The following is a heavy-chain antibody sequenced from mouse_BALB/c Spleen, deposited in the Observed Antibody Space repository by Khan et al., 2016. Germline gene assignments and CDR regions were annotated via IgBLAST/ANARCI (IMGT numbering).Heavy chain of an antibody. V-gene: IGHV1S135*01. D-gene: IGHD2-2*01. J-gene: IGHJ3*01. CDR3: ASGYDLAWFAY. CDR1: GYAFTSYN. Sequence: SQLVQSGPELVKPGASVKVFCKASGYAFTSYNMYWVKQSHGKSLEWIGYIDPYNGGTSYNQKFKGKATLTVDKSSSTAYMHLNSLTSEDSAVYYCASGYDLAWFAYWGQGTLVTVSA. CDR2: IDPYNGGT.